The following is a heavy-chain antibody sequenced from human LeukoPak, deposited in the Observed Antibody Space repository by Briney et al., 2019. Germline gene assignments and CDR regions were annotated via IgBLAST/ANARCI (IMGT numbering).Heavy chain of an antibody. J-gene: IGHJ4*02. CDR3: AREYSGSFDY. CDR2: IDSSGGTV. V-gene: IGHV3-11*04. D-gene: IGHD1-26*01. CDR1: GFTFSDYY. Sequence: NPGGSLRLSCAASGFTFSDYYISWIRQAPGKGLNWISYIDSSGGTVYYADSVKGRFTISRDNAKNSLYLQMNSLRAEDMAVYYCAREYSGSFDYWGQGTLVTVSS.